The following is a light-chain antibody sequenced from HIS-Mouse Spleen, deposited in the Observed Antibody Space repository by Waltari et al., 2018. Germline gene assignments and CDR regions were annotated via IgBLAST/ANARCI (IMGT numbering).Light chain of an antibody. Sequence: QSALTQPRSVSGSPGQPVTISCTGTSSDVGGHNYVSWYQQHPGNAPKLMLYDVSQRLSGVPDRFSGSKAGNTASLTSSGLQAEDEADYYCCSYAGSYTGVFGGGTKLTVL. CDR2: DVS. CDR1: SSDVGGHNY. CDR3: CSYAGSYTGV. J-gene: IGLJ3*02. V-gene: IGLV2-11*01.